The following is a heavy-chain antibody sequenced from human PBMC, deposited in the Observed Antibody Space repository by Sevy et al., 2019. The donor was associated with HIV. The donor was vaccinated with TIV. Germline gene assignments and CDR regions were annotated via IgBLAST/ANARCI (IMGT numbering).Heavy chain of an antibody. CDR2: IYPGDSDT. D-gene: IGHD6-13*01. CDR3: ARPPSIRIAAAGNAFDI. Sequence: GESLKISCKGSGYSFTSYWIGWVRQMPGKGLEWMGIIYPGDSDTRYSPSFQGQVTISADKSISTAYLQWSSLKASDTAMYYCARPPSIRIAAAGNAFDIWGQGTMVTVSS. V-gene: IGHV5-51*01. J-gene: IGHJ3*02. CDR1: GYSFTSYW.